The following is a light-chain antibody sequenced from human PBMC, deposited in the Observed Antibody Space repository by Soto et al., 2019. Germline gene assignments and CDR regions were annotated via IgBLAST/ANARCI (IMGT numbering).Light chain of an antibody. Sequence: DIVMTQFPLSLPVSPGESASISCTSSQSLLHANGNTYLDWYRQKPGQSPQLLIYLASNRSSGVPDRFSGSGSGTDFTLTISRLEPEDFAVYYCQQYGSSPYTFGLGTKLEIK. J-gene: IGKJ2*01. CDR3: QQYGSSPYT. V-gene: IGKV2-28*01. CDR1: QSLLHANGNTY. CDR2: LAS.